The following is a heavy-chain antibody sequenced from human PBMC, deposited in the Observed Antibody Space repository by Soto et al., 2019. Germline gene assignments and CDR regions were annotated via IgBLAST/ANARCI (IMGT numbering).Heavy chain of an antibody. Sequence: ASVKVSCKASGYTFTSYYMHWVRQAPGQGLEWMGIINPSGGSTSYAQKFQGRVTMTRDTSTSTVYMELSSLRSEDTAVYYCARAGEEYEMFWVMVRGVMCCPKMDVWGKGSTVTVSS. V-gene: IGHV1-46*03. CDR3: ARAGEEYEMFWVMVRGVMCCPKMDV. D-gene: IGHD3-10*01. J-gene: IGHJ6*04. CDR2: INPSGGST. CDR1: GYTFTSYY.